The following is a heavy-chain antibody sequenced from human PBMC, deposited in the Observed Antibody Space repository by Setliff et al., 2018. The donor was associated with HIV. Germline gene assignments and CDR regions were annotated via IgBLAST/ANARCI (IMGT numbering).Heavy chain of an antibody. CDR1: GYSISSSHW. CDR2: IYYSGST. D-gene: IGHD2-2*01. J-gene: IGHJ6*02. V-gene: IGHV4-28*03. Sequence: SETLSLTCAVSGYSISSSHWWGWIRQPPGKGLEWIGYIYYSGSTNYNPSLKSRVTISVDTSKNQFSLRLTSVTAADTAVYYCARGHCSGTNCYGVDYYGMDVWGQGTTVTVSS. CDR3: ARGHCSGTNCYGVDYYGMDV.